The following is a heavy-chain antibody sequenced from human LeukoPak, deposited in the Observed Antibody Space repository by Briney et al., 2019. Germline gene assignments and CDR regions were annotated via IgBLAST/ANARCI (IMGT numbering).Heavy chain of an antibody. CDR2: IYPGDSDT. V-gene: IGHV5-51*01. D-gene: IGHD4-11*01. Sequence: GASVKVSCKGSGYSFTSYWIGWVRQMPGKGLEWMGIIYPGDSDTRYSPSFQGQVTISADKSISTAYLQWSSLKASDTAMYYCARVWGYSNYVPYYMDVWGKGTTVTVSS. CDR3: ARVWGYSNYVPYYMDV. J-gene: IGHJ6*03. CDR1: GYSFTSYW.